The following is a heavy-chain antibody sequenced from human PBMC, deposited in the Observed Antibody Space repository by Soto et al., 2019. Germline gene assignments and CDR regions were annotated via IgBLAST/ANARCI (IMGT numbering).Heavy chain of an antibody. CDR2: ISSSSSTI. Sequence: GSLRLSCAASGFTFSSYSMNWVRQAPGKGLEWVSYISSSSSTIYYADSVKGRFTISRDNAKNSLYLQMNSLRAEDTAVYYCARAQSLRYFDWLLRPHDAFDIWGQGTMVTVSS. CDR3: ARAQSLRYFDWLLRPHDAFDI. V-gene: IGHV3-48*01. D-gene: IGHD3-9*01. CDR1: GFTFSSYS. J-gene: IGHJ3*02.